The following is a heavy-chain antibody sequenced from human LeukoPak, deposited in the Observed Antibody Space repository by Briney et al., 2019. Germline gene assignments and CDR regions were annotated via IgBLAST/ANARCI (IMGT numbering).Heavy chain of an antibody. CDR3: SRAPTARTGLDT. CDR1: GVTFSSYG. Sequence: GASLRLSCTASGVTFSSYGMSWVRQAPGKGLEWMGMILYNGSNEYYAYTLKGRFTITRDNSKNTLYLEMNSLRAEDTAVYYCSRAPTARTGLDTCGEGALVTVSS. CDR2: ILYNGSNE. J-gene: IGHJ5*02. D-gene: IGHD4-17*01. V-gene: IGHV3-33*01.